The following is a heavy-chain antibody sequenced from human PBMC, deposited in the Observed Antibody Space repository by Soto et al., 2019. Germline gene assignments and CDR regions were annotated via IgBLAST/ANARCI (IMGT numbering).Heavy chain of an antibody. D-gene: IGHD2-15*01. V-gene: IGHV3-23*01. Sequence: EVQLLESGGGLVQPGGSLRLSCAASGFTFSRYAMSWVRQAPGKGLEWVSGISGGGGSTYYADSVKGRCTISRDKSKNTMYLQMNSLRAEDAAIYYCATDLGGGHAFDLWGQGTMVTVSS. J-gene: IGHJ3*01. CDR2: ISGGGGST. CDR3: ATDLGGGHAFDL. CDR1: GFTFSRYA.